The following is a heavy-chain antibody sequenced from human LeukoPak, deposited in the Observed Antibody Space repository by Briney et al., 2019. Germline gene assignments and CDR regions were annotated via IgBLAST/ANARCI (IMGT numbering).Heavy chain of an antibody. CDR2: ISAYNGNT. V-gene: IGHV1-18*01. Sequence: ASVKVSCKASGYTFTSYGISWVRQAPGQGLEWMGWISAYNGNTNYAQKLQGRVTMTTDTSTSTACMELRSLRSDDTAVYYCARDDSRYSYGFDYWGQGTLVTVSS. CDR1: GYTFTSYG. J-gene: IGHJ4*02. CDR3: ARDDSRYSYGFDY. D-gene: IGHD5-18*01.